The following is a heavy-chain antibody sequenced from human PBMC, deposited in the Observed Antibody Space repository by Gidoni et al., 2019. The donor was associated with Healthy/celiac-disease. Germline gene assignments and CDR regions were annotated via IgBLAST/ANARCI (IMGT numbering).Heavy chain of an antibody. V-gene: IGHV4-59*01. CDR3: ARAGCSSTSCYLYYYYGMDV. J-gene: IGHJ6*02. D-gene: IGHD2-2*01. CDR2: IYYSGST. Sequence: QVQLQESGPGLVKPSETLSLTCTVSGGPISSSYWSWIRQPPGKGLEWIGDIYYSGSTNYNPSLKSRVTISVDTSKNQFSLKLSSVTAADTAVYYCARAGCSSTSCYLYYYYGMDVWGQGTTVTVSS. CDR1: GGPISSSY.